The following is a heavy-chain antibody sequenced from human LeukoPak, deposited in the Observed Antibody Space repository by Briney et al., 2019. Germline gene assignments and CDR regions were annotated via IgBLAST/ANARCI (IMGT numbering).Heavy chain of an antibody. CDR3: ARSGSSRTTYYYYGMDV. CDR2: IIPIFGTA. CDR1: GGTFSSYA. J-gene: IGHJ6*02. D-gene: IGHD1-1*01. Sequence: ASVKVSCKASGGTFSSYAISWVRQAPGQGLEWMGGIIPIFGTANYAQKFQGGVTITADESTSTAYMELSSLRSEDTAVYYCARSGSSRTTYYYYGMDVWGQGTTVTVSS. V-gene: IGHV1-69*13.